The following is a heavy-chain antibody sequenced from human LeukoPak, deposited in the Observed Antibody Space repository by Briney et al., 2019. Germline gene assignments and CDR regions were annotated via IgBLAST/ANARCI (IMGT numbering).Heavy chain of an antibody. CDR2: INHSGST. D-gene: IGHD1-14*01. V-gene: IGHV4-34*01. CDR1: GGSISSYY. J-gene: IGHJ5*02. CDR3: ARGTRTFDP. Sequence: SETLPLTCTVSGGSISSYYWSWIRQPPGKGLEWIGEINHSGSTNYNPSLKSRATISVDTSKNQFSLKLSSVTAADTAVYYCARGTRTFDPWGQGTLVTVSS.